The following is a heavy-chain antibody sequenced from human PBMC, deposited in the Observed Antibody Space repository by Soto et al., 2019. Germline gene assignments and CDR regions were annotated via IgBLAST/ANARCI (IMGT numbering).Heavy chain of an antibody. J-gene: IGHJ4*02. CDR1: GGSISSYY. CDR2: IYNSGRT. D-gene: IGHD1-1*01. CDR3: ARRHGYSFDY. V-gene: IGHV4-59*08. Sequence: SETLSLTCTVSGGSISSYYWSWIRQPPGKGLEWIGYIYNSGRTNYNPSLKSRVTISVDTSKNQFSLKLSSVTAADTAVYYCARRHGYSFDYWGQGTLVT.